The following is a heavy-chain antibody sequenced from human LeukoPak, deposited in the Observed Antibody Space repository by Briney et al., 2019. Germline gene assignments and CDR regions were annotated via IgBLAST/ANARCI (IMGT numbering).Heavy chain of an antibody. V-gene: IGHV3-48*03. CDR3: AREGSCSGGSCYSYNWFDP. D-gene: IGHD2-15*01. J-gene: IGHJ5*02. Sequence: PGGSLRLSCAASGFTFSSYEMNWVRQAPGKGLEWVSYISSSGSTIYYADSVKGRFTISRDNAKNSLYLQMNSLRAEDTAVYYCAREGSCSGGSCYSYNWFDPWGQGTLVTVSS. CDR1: GFTFSSYE. CDR2: ISSSGSTI.